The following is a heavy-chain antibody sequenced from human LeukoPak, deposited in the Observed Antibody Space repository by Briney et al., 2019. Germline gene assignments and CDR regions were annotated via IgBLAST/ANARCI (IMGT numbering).Heavy chain of an antibody. CDR1: GFTFSSYG. CDR3: VLGYCSSTSCYTELDYCYYMDV. J-gene: IGHJ6*03. D-gene: IGHD2-2*02. V-gene: IGHV3-30*02. Sequence: TGGSLRLSCAASGFTFSSYGMHWVRQAPGKGLEWVAFIRYDGSNKYYADSVKGRFTISRDNSKNTLYLQMNSLRAEDTAVYYCVLGYCSSTSCYTELDYCYYMDVWGKGTTVTVSS. CDR2: IRYDGSNK.